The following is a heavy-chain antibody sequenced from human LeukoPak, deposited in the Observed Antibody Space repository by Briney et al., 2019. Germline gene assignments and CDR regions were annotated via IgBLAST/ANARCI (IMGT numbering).Heavy chain of an antibody. D-gene: IGHD6-19*01. CDR1: GFTFDDYA. Sequence: GRSLRLSCAASGFTFDDYAMHWVRQAPGKGLEWVSGISWNSGSTGYADSVKGRFTISRDNAKNSLYLQMNRLRAEDTALYYCAKDRLPTGVTGTGTDVWGQGTTVTVSS. CDR3: AKDRLPTGVTGTGTDV. V-gene: IGHV3-9*01. J-gene: IGHJ6*02. CDR2: ISWNSGST.